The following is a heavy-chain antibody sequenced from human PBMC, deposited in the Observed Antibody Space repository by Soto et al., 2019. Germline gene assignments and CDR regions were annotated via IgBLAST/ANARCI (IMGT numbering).Heavy chain of an antibody. CDR2: ISGSGGST. V-gene: IGHV3-23*01. Sequence: GGSLRLSCAASGFTFSSYAMSWVRQAPGKGLEWVSAISGSGGSTYYADSVKGRFTISRDNSKNSLYLQMNSLRAEDTAVYYCAKDLYPLSPYSVVVPAAYTENGDYWGQGTLVTFSS. CDR1: GFTFSSYA. D-gene: IGHD2-2*01. CDR3: AKDLYPLSPYSVVVPAAYTENGDY. J-gene: IGHJ4*02.